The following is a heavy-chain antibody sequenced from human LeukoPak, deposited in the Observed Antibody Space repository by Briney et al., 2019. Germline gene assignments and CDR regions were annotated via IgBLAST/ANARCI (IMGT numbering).Heavy chain of an antibody. CDR2: IWHDGGNE. J-gene: IGHJ4*02. D-gene: IGHD6-19*01. CDR3: AKDDRGGWSGYFDS. V-gene: IGHV3-33*06. Sequence: GRSLRLSCAASGFTFSSFGMHWVRQAPGKGLEWVAVIWHDGGNEFYVDSVKGRFSISRDDSKNTLYLQMNSLRAEDTALYYCAKDDRGGWSGYFDSWGQGALVTVSS. CDR1: GFTFSSFG.